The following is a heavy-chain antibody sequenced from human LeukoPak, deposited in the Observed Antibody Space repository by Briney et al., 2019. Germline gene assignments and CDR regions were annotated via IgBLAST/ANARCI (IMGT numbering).Heavy chain of an antibody. CDR2: IYYSGST. Sequence: PSETLSLTCTVSGGSISSGGYYWSWIRQHPGKGLEWIEYIYYSGSTYYNPSLKSRVTISVDTSKNQFSLKLSSVTAADTAVYYCARQVVTLFDPWGQGTLVTVSS. V-gene: IGHV4-31*03. CDR1: GGSISSGGYY. CDR3: ARQVVTLFDP. J-gene: IGHJ5*02. D-gene: IGHD3-22*01.